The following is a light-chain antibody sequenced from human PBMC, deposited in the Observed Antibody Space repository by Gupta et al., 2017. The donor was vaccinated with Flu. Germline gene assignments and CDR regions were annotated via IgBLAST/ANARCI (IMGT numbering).Light chain of an antibody. CDR3: QVWDSSSDRVV. CDR1: NIGSKS. CDR2: ADS. J-gene: IGLJ2*01. V-gene: IGLV3-21*02. Sequence: SSVLTQPPSVSVAPGQTARITCGGNNIGSKSVHWYQQKPGQAPVLVVYADSDRPSGIPERFSGSNSGNTATLTISRGEAGDEADYYCQVWDSSSDRVVFGGGTKLTVL.